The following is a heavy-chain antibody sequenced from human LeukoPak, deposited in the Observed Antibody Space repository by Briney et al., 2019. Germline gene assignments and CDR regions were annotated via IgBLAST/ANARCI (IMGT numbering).Heavy chain of an antibody. J-gene: IGHJ4*02. D-gene: IGHD2-2*01. V-gene: IGHV3-11*01. CDR2: ISSTGSKK. CDR3: ANLGSSELRVPASQGN. Sequence: GGSLRLSCVASRFSFSDYYMTWIRQAPGKGLEWLSYISSTGSKKYYADSVKGRFTVSRDNAKDTLYLQMNSLRVEDTAVYYCANLGSSELRVPASQGNWGQGTLVTVSS. CDR1: RFSFSDYY.